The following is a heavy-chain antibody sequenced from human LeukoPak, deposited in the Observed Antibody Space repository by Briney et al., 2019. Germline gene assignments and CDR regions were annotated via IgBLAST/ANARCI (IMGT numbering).Heavy chain of an antibody. V-gene: IGHV3-23*01. CDR1: GFTFSSYG. J-gene: IGHJ6*03. CDR2: ISGSGGST. D-gene: IGHD5-12*01. CDR3: AKVDSGYDFGYYYYYMDV. Sequence: GGSLRLSCAASGFTFSSYGMSWVRRAPGKGLEWVSAISGSGGSTYYADSVKGRFTISRDNSKNTLYLQMNSLRAEDTAVYYCAKVDSGYDFGYYYYYMDVWGKGTTVTISS.